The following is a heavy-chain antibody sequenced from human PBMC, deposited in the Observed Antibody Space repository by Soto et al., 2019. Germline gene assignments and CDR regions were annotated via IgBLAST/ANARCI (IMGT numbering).Heavy chain of an antibody. CDR2: INPNSGGT. J-gene: IGHJ5*02. CDR3: ARAQDYYYDSSGYFDP. V-gene: IGHV1-2*04. Sequence: ASVKVSCKASGYTFTGYYMRWVRRAPGQGLEWMGWINPNSGGTNYAQKFQGWVTMTRDTSISTAYMELSRLRSDDTAVYYCARAQDYYYDSSGYFDPWGQGTLVTVSS. CDR1: GYTFTGYY. D-gene: IGHD3-22*01.